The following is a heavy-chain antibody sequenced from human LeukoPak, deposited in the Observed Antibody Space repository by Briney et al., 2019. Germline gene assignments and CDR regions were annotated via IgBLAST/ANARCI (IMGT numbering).Heavy chain of an antibody. CDR1: GFSFSTYG. J-gene: IGHJ4*02. Sequence: PGGSLRLSCAASGFSFSTYGMHWVRQAPGKGLEWVALMSYDGGTKYYADSVKGRFTISRDNSKNTLYLQMNSLRAEDTAVYYCAPGYYYFDYWGQGTLVTVSS. CDR2: MSYDGGTK. D-gene: IGHD5-18*01. CDR3: APGYYYFDY. V-gene: IGHV3-30*03.